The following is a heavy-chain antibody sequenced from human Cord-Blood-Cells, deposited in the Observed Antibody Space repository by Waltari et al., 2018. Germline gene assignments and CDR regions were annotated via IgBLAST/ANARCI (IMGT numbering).Heavy chain of an antibody. CDR2: INHSGST. CDR3: ARRPHHGDYFDY. J-gene: IGHJ4*02. D-gene: IGHD4-17*01. CDR1: GGSFSGYY. Sequence: QVQLQQWGAGLLKPSETLSLTCAVYGGSFSGYYWSWIRQPPGKGLEWIGEINHSGSTNYNPSLKSRVTISGDTAKNRVSLKLSSGTAADTAVYYCARRPHHGDYFDYWGQGTLVTVSS. V-gene: IGHV4-34*01.